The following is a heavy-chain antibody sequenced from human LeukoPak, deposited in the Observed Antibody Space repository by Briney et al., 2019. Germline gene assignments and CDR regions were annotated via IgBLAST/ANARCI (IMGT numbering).Heavy chain of an antibody. CDR1: GFTFSSYS. D-gene: IGHD5-18*01. CDR2: ISSSSTI. J-gene: IGHJ4*02. CDR3: AKGCGYSYGYCPY. Sequence: GGSLRLSCAASGFTFSSYSMNWVRQAPGKGLEWVSYISSSSTIYYADSVKGRFTISRDNAKNSLYLQMNSLRAEDTAVYYCAKGCGYSYGYCPYWGQGTLVTVSS. V-gene: IGHV3-48*01.